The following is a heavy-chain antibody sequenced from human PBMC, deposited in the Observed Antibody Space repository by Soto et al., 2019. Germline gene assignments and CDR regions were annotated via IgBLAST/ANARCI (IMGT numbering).Heavy chain of an antibody. CDR1: GFTFSTYG. J-gene: IGHJ4*02. D-gene: IGHD3-22*01. Sequence: PGGSLRLSCEASGFTFSTYGMHWVRQAPGKGLEWVAIIWNDGSNEHYAGSVKGRFTISRDNSKNTLYLQLRNLRAEDSAVYFCARDQTDSGGYSDSWGQGTLVTVSS. CDR3: ARDQTDSGGYSDS. V-gene: IGHV3-33*01. CDR2: IWNDGSNE.